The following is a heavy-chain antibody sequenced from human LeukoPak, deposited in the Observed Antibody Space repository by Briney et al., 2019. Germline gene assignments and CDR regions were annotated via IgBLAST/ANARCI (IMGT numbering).Heavy chain of an antibody. Sequence: GGSLRLSCAASEFTFSSYSMTWVHQAPGKGLEWVSVISADSATTFYADSVKGRFTISRDNAKNTVFLQMSSLRVEDTALYYCARKSASGNYPLDYWGQGTLVTVSS. CDR2: ISADSATT. D-gene: IGHD3-10*01. J-gene: IGHJ4*02. CDR3: ARKSASGNYPLDY. CDR1: EFTFSSYS. V-gene: IGHV3-23*01.